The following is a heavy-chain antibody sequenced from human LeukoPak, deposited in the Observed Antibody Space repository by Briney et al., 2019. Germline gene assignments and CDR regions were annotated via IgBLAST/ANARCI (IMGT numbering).Heavy chain of an antibody. D-gene: IGHD2/OR15-2a*01. V-gene: IGHV3-74*01. CDR1: GFAFSSSW. CDR2: INSDGTYT. CDR3: AKSIVARWVTDY. J-gene: IGHJ4*02. Sequence: GGSLRLSCAASGFAFSSSWMLWVRQAPGKGLVWVSRINSDGTYTNYADSVKGRFTISRDNSDNTLYLQMNTLRPEDTAIYFCAKSIVARWVTDYWGQGTLATVSS.